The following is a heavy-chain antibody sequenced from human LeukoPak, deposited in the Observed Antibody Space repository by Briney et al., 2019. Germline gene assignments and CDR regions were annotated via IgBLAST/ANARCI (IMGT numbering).Heavy chain of an antibody. CDR3: AKDICGGNSYHFDY. J-gene: IGHJ4*02. CDR2: ISWKSGSI. D-gene: IGHD4-23*01. CDR1: GFTFDDYG. V-gene: IGHV3-9*01. Sequence: QPGGSLRLSCAASGFTFDDYGMHWVRQAPGKGLEWVSGISWKSGSIGYADSVKGRFTISRDNAKNSLYLQMNSLRAEDTALYYCAKDICGGNSYHFDYWGQGTLVTVSS.